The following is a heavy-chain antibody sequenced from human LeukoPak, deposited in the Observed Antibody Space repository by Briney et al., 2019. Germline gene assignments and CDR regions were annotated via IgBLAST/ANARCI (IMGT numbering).Heavy chain of an antibody. D-gene: IGHD6-19*01. V-gene: IGHV3-9*01. CDR3: AKTNIAVAGMDY. CDR2: IGWNSGGI. CDR1: GFTFDDYA. J-gene: IGHJ4*02. Sequence: PGGSLRLSCAASGFTFDDYAMHWVRQAPGKGLEWVSGIGWNSGGIGYADSVKGRFTISRDNAKNSLYLQMNSLRAEDTALYYCAKTNIAVAGMDYWGQGTLVTVSS.